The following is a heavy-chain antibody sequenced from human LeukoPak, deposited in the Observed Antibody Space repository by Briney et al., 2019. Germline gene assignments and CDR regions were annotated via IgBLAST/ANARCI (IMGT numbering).Heavy chain of an antibody. CDR1: GASISSYY. J-gene: IGHJ4*02. D-gene: IGHD4-17*01. Sequence: SETLSLTCTVSGASISSYYWSWIRQPPGKGLEWIGYIDYSGSTSYNPSLKSRVIISVDTSKTQFSLKLSSMTAADTAVYYCARHYYSDPFDYWGQGTLVTVSS. V-gene: IGHV4-59*01. CDR2: IDYSGST. CDR3: ARHYYSDPFDY.